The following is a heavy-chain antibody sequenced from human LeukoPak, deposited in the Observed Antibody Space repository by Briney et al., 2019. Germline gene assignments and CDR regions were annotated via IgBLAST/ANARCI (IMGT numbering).Heavy chain of an antibody. J-gene: IGHJ6*03. V-gene: IGHV4-59*08. CDR3: ARRRSSLSGYYYMDV. D-gene: IGHD6-6*01. CDR1: GGSISSYY. CDR2: IYYSEST. Sequence: SSETLSLTCTVSGGSISSYYWSWIRQPPGKGLEWIGYIYYSESTNYNPSLKSRVTISVDTSKNQFSLKLSSVTAADTAVYYCARRRSSLSGYYYMDVWGKGTTVTVSS.